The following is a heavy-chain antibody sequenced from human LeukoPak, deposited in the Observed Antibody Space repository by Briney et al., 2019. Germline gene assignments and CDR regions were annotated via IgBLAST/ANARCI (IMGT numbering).Heavy chain of an antibody. Sequence: GGSLRLSCAASGFSFSSYWMHWVRQAPGKGLVWVSRINSDESRTSYADSVKGRFTISRDNAKKTLYLQMNSLRAEDTAVYYCAKSGDYYYYMDVWGKGTTVTVSS. V-gene: IGHV3-74*01. CDR1: GFSFSSYW. J-gene: IGHJ6*03. CDR3: AKSGDYYYYMDV. CDR2: INSDESRT. D-gene: IGHD1-26*01.